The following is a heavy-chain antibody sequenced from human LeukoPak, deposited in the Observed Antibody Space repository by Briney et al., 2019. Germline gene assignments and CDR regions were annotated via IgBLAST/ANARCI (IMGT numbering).Heavy chain of an antibody. D-gene: IGHD2-21*02. J-gene: IGHJ4*02. CDR3: AKSSLGDYYFDY. CDR1: GFTFSSYA. V-gene: IGHV3-23*01. CDR2: ISGSGGST. Sequence: GGSLRLSCATSGFTFSSYAMSWVRQAPGKGLEWVSAISGSGGSTYYADSVKGRFTISRDNSKNTLYLQMNSLRAEDTAVYYCAKSSLGDYYFDYWGQGTLVTVSS.